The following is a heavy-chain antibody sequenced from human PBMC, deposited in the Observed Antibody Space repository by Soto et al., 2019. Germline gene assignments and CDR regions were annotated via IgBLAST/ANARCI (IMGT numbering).Heavy chain of an antibody. CDR1: GGTFSRYT. CDR3: ASHFTGVLVLGASPPGGDNYGWDV. V-gene: IGHV1-69*02. Sequence: QVQLVQSGAEVTKPGSSVKVSCKASGGTFSRYTISWVRQAPGQGLEWMGRIIPILDIPHYAQNFKGRVTITADKSTSTASMQLSSLRSDETAVYYCASHFTGVLVLGASPPGGDNYGWDVWGQGTTVTVSS. CDR2: IIPILDIP. J-gene: IGHJ6*02. D-gene: IGHD2-8*02.